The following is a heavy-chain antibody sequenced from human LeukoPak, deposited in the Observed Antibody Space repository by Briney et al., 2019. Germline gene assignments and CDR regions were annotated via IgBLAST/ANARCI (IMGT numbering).Heavy chain of an antibody. Sequence: SETLSLTCAVSGYSISSSYYWSWIRQPPGKGLEWIGYIYYSGSTNYNPSLKSRVTISVDTSKNQFSLKLSSVTAADTAVYYCARDRASIAASRGFDPWGQGTLVTVSS. CDR2: IYYSGST. CDR1: GYSISSSYY. CDR3: ARDRASIAASRGFDP. D-gene: IGHD6-6*01. J-gene: IGHJ5*02. V-gene: IGHV4-61*01.